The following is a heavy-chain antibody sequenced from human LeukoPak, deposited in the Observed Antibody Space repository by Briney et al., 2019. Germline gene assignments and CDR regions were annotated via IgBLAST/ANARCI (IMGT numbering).Heavy chain of an antibody. V-gene: IGHV4-61*01. CDR1: GGSVSSNNYQ. CDR3: ARGRPVTGSFYFDY. J-gene: IGHJ4*02. CDR2: IYHSGST. D-gene: IGHD1-26*01. Sequence: SETLSLTCTVSGGSVSSNNYQWNWIRQPPGKGLEWIGDIYHSGSTNYNPSLKSRVTISVDTSKNQFSLKLSSVTAADTAVYYCARGRPVTGSFYFDYWGQGTLVTVSS.